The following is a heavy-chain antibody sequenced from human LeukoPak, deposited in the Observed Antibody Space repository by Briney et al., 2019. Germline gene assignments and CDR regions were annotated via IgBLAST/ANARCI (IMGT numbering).Heavy chain of an antibody. V-gene: IGHV3-9*01. CDR2: ISWNSGSI. Sequence: GGSLRLSCAASGFTFDDYAMHWVRQAPGKGLEWVSGISWNSGSIGYADSVKGRFTISRDNAKNSLYLQMNSLRAEDTALYYCAKDFHPDLYYFDYWGQGTLVTVSS. J-gene: IGHJ4*02. CDR3: AKDFHPDLYYFDY. CDR1: GFTFDDYA. D-gene: IGHD1-14*01.